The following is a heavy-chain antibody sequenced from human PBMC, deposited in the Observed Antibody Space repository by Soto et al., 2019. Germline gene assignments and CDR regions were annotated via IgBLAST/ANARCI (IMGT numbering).Heavy chain of an antibody. D-gene: IGHD3-10*01. J-gene: IGHJ4*02. CDR2: IYYTGNT. Sequence: SEPVSLTCTVSGGAFSIGAYSWNWIRQHPGKGLEWIGYIYYTGNTFYNPSLTSRVTISLATSKNPFSLRLRSVTAADTAVYYCARAGSVAGDYIDHWGQGPRGTVSS. V-gene: IGHV4-31*03. CDR1: GGAFSIGAYS. CDR3: ARAGSVAGDYIDH.